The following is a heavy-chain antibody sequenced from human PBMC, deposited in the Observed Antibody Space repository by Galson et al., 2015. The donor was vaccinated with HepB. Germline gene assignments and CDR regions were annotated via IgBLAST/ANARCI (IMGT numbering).Heavy chain of an antibody. CDR2: TSYDGNYK. D-gene: IGHD3-16*01. CDR3: AKGRGTQYYHGMDV. Sequence: SLRLSCATSGFTFSIHAMHWVRQAPGKGLEWVTITSYDGNYKYYADSVKGRFTSSRDNSKNTLYLQMNSLRVEDTAVYYCAKGRGTQYYHGMDVWGQGTTVTVSS. CDR1: GFTFSIHA. J-gene: IGHJ6*02. V-gene: IGHV3-30*18.